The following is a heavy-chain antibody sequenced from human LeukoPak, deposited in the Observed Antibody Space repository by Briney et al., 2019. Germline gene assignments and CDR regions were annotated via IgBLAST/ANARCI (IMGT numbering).Heavy chain of an antibody. J-gene: IGHJ3*02. CDR3: AKDGTVVVMTTMAFDI. CDR1: GFTFSRYW. Sequence: PGGSLRLSCAASGFTFSRYWMTWVRQAPGKGLEWVANIKQDGSEKYYVDSVKGRFTISRDNAKNSLYLQMNSLRAEDTAVYFCAKDGTVVVMTTMAFDIWGQGTMVTVSS. CDR2: IKQDGSEK. D-gene: IGHD2-21*02. V-gene: IGHV3-7*03.